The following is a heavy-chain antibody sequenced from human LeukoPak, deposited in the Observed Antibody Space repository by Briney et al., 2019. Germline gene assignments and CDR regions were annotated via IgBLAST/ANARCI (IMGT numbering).Heavy chain of an antibody. CDR1: GFTFSSYS. CDR2: ISSSSSTI. Sequence: QTGGSLRLSCAASGFTFSSYSMNWVRQAPGKRLEWVSYISSSSSTIYYADSVKGRFTISRDNAKNSLYLYMNSLRAEDTAVYYCATSYDILIGHFGSWGQGTLVTVSS. CDR3: ATSYDILIGHFGS. J-gene: IGHJ4*02. V-gene: IGHV3-48*04. D-gene: IGHD3-9*01.